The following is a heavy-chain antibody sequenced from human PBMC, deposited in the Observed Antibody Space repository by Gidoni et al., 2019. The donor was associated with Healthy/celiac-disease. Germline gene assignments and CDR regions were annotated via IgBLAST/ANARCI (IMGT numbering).Heavy chain of an antibody. CDR2: ISSSSRYI. CDR3: AREGYYDSSGGVDY. Sequence: EVQLVESGGGLVKPAGSLSLSCAASGFTFCSYSMNWVPQAPGKGLEWVESISSSSRYIYYADAVKGRITISRDNAKNALYLEMNSLKAEDTAVYYCAREGYYDSSGGVDYWGQGTLVTVSS. CDR1: GFTFCSYS. J-gene: IGHJ4*02. D-gene: IGHD3-22*01. V-gene: IGHV3-21*01.